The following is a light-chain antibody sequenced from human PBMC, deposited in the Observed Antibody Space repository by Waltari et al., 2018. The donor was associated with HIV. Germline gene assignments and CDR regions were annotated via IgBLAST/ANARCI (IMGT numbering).Light chain of an antibody. V-gene: IGLV1-44*01. CDR1: VSNIGTNS. CDR3: ASWDDSLSGFWV. J-gene: IGLJ3*02. Sequence: QSVLTQPPSASGTLGQRVTISCSGTVSNIGTNSVNWYQQVTGMTPRLLVFLNDQRSSGVPDRFSASKSGTSASLAIEGLQSEDEGDYFCASWDDSLSGFWVFGGGTRLVVL. CDR2: LND.